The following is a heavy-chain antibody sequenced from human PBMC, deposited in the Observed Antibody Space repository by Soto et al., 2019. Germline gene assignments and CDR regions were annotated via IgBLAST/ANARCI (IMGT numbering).Heavy chain of an antibody. Sequence: SETLSLTCAVYGGSFSGYYWSWIRQPPGKGLEWIGEINHSGSTNYNPSLKSRFTISVDTSKNQFSLKLSSVTAADTAVYYCARDKITGLFDYWGQGTLVT. CDR1: GGSFSGYY. CDR2: INHSGST. CDR3: ARDKITGLFDY. J-gene: IGHJ4*02. D-gene: IGHD2-8*02. V-gene: IGHV4-34*01.